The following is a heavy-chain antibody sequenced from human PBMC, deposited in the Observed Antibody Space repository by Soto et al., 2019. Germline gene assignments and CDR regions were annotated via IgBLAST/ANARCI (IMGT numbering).Heavy chain of an antibody. CDR3: AKARTIFGMGYYGIDV. Sequence: GGSLRLSCAASGISFSAYWMSWVRQAPGKGLEWVANIKQDGNDKFYVDSVKGRFIISRDNSKNTLYLQMNSLRAEDTAVYYCAKARTIFGMGYYGIDVWGQGTTVTVSS. V-gene: IGHV3-7*03. CDR2: IKQDGNDK. J-gene: IGHJ6*02. CDR1: GISFSAYW. D-gene: IGHD3-3*01.